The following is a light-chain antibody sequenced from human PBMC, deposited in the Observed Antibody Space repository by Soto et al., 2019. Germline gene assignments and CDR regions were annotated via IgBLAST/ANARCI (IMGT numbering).Light chain of an antibody. CDR2: GAS. CDR3: QQYGSSPV. Sequence: VLLKSPWINPLYKGIRLARSCRASQSVSSSYLAWYQQIPGQAPRLLIYGASSWATGIPERFSGSGSGTDFSIAISILEPEDIAVYYCQQYGSSPVFGQGTKVDIK. V-gene: IGKV3-20*01. J-gene: IGKJ1*01. CDR1: QSVSSSY.